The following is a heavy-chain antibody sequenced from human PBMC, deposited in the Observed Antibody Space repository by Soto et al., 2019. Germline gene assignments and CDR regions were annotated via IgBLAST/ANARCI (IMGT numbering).Heavy chain of an antibody. D-gene: IGHD4-17*01. CDR3: ARESVTTVTTRSFDY. CDR2: ISSSSSTI. V-gene: IGHV3-48*02. CDR1: GFTFKTYS. Sequence: EEQLVESGGGLVQPGGSLRLSCVASGFTFKTYSMNWVRQAPGKGLVWVSYISSSSSTIYYTDSVKRRFTISRDNAKNSLYLQMNSLRHEDTAVYYCARESVTTVTTRSFDYWGQGTLVTVSS. J-gene: IGHJ4*02.